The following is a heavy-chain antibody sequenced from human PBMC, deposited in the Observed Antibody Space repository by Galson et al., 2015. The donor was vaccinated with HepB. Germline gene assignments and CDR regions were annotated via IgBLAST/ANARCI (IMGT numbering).Heavy chain of an antibody. D-gene: IGHD3-10*01. Sequence: SLRLSCAASGFTFSSYTMNWVRQAPGKGLEWLSYISTGSSTIYYADSAKGRFTISRDNAQNSLYLQMNSLRDEDTAVYYCARVYFGSGSSSAYWYFDLWGRGALVTVSS. CDR3: ARVYFGSGSSSAYWYFDL. J-gene: IGHJ2*01. V-gene: IGHV3-48*02. CDR2: ISTGSSTI. CDR1: GFTFSSYT.